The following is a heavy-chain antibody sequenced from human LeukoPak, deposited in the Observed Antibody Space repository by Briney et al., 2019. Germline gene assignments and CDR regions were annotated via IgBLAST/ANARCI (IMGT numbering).Heavy chain of an antibody. CDR1: GYTFTSYY. CDR2: INPSGGST. CDR3: ARALGGWYWYFDY. J-gene: IGHJ4*02. Sequence: ASVKVPCKASGYTFTSYYMHWVRQAPGQGLEWMGIINPSGGSTSYAQKFQGRVTMTRDTSTSTVYMKLSSLRSEDTAVYYCARALGGWYWYFDYWGQGTLVTVSS. V-gene: IGHV1-46*01. D-gene: IGHD6-19*01.